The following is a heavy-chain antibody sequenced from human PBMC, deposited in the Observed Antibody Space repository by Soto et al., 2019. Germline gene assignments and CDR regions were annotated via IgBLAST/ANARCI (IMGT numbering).Heavy chain of an antibody. CDR1: GGSISSGGCY. J-gene: IGHJ5*02. D-gene: IGHD3-10*01. V-gene: IGHV4-31*03. Sequence: SETLSLTCTVSGGSISSGGCYWSWIRKHPGKGLEWIGCIYYSGSTYYNPSLKSRVTISVDTSKNQFSLKLSSVTAADTAVYYCASSLDTNGGHNWFDPWGQGTLVTVSS. CDR3: ASSLDTNGGHNWFDP. CDR2: IYYSGST.